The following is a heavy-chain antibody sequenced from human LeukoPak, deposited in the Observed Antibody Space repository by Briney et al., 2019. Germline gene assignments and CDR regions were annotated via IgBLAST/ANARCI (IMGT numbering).Heavy chain of an antibody. D-gene: IGHD3-22*01. CDR3: ARATTDYYDSSGYLLDY. V-gene: IGHV1-69*05. CDR2: IIPIFGTA. Sequence: SVKVSRKASGGTFSSYAISWVRQAPGQGLEWMGRIIPIFGTANYAQKFQGRVTVTTDESTSTAYMELSSLRSEDTAVYYCARATTDYYDSSGYLLDYWGQGTLVTVSS. CDR1: GGTFSSYA. J-gene: IGHJ4*02.